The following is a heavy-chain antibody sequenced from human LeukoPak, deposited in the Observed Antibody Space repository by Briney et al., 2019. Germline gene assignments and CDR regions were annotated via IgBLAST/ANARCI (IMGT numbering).Heavy chain of an antibody. J-gene: IGHJ4*02. CDR2: IYSGGST. CDR1: GFTFSSYE. V-gene: IGHV3-53*01. CDR3: ARTEWFLAFDY. D-gene: IGHD3-10*01. Sequence: GGSLRLSCAASGFTFSSYEMNWVRQAPGKGLEWVSVIYSGGSTYYADSVKGRFTISRDNSKNTLYLQMHSLRAEDTAVYYCARTEWFLAFDYWGQGTLVTVSS.